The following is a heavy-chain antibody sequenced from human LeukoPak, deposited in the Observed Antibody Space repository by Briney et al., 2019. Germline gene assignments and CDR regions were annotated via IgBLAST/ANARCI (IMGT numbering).Heavy chain of an antibody. Sequence: SETLSLTCTVSGGSISSYYWSWIRQPPGKGLEWIGYIYYSGSTNYNPSLKSRVTISVDTSKNQFSLKLSSVTAADTAVYYCAGVLVTMVREGVNWFDPWGQGTLVTVSS. CDR1: GGSISSYY. CDR2: IYYSGST. J-gene: IGHJ5*02. D-gene: IGHD3-10*01. CDR3: AGVLVTMVREGVNWFDP. V-gene: IGHV4-59*12.